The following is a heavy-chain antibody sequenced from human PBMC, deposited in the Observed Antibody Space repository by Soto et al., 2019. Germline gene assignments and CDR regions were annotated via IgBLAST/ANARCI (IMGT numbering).Heavy chain of an antibody. CDR2: IYYSGST. D-gene: IGHD3-9*01. J-gene: IGHJ4*02. CDR3: ARHFQPGGLRYFDWYSEY. V-gene: IGHV4-39*01. Sequence: PSETLSLTCTVSGGSISSSSYYWGWIRQPPGKGLEWIGSIYYSGSTYYNPSLKSRVTISVDTSKNQFSLKLSSVTAADTAVYYCARHFQPGGLRYFDWYSEYWGQGTLVTVSS. CDR1: GGSISSSSYY.